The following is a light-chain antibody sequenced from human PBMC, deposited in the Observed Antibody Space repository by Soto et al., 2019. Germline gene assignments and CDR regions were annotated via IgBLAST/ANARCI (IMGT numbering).Light chain of an antibody. V-gene: IGLV2-23*02. CDR2: EVT. J-gene: IGLJ3*02. CDR3: CSYAGSNTWV. CDR1: SSDVGSYNL. Sequence: GQSITISCTGTSSDVGSYNLVSWYQQYPGKAPRLLVSEVTKRPSGVSDRFSGSKSGNTASLTISGLQAEDESDYYCCSYAGSNTWVFGGGTQLTVL.